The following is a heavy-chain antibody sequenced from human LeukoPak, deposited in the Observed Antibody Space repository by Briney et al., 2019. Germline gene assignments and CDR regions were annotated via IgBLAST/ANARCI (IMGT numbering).Heavy chain of an antibody. J-gene: IGHJ4*02. D-gene: IGHD3-3*01. CDR2: IRWNSGSI. CDR1: GFTFDDYA. CDR3: AKDIGEFLEGYLFDY. Sequence: GGSLRLSCAASGFTFDDYAMHWVRQAPGKGLEWVSGIRWNSGSIGYADSVKGRFTISRDNAKNSLYLQMNSLRAEDTALYYCAKDIGEFLEGYLFDYWGQGTLVTVSS. V-gene: IGHV3-9*01.